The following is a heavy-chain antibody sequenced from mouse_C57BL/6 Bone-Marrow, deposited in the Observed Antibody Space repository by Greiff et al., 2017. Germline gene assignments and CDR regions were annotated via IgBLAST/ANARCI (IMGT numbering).Heavy chain of an antibody. CDR2: IYPGSGNT. V-gene: IGHV1-76*01. D-gene: IGHD2-3*01. CDR3: ASRWLLPYWYFDV. CDR1: GYTFTDYY. J-gene: IGHJ1*03. Sequence: QVQLQQSGAELVRPGASVKLSCKASGYTFTDYYINWVKQRPGQGLEWIARIYPGSGNTYYNEKFKAKATLTAEKSSSTAYMQLRSLTSEDSAVYFCASRWLLPYWYFDVWGTGTTVTVSS.